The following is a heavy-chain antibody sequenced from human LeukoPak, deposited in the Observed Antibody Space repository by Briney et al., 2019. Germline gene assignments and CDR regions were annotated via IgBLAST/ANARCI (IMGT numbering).Heavy chain of an antibody. CDR2: IIPIFGTA. CDR1: GYTFTGFY. Sequence: GASVKVSCKASGYTFTGFYMQWVRQAPGQGLEWMGGIIPIFGTANYAQKFQGRVTITADESTSTAYMELSSLRSEDTAVYYCARGGDIVIVPAATPEYYFDYWGQGTLVTVSS. CDR3: ARGGDIVIVPAATPEYYFDY. V-gene: IGHV1-69*13. J-gene: IGHJ4*02. D-gene: IGHD2-2*01.